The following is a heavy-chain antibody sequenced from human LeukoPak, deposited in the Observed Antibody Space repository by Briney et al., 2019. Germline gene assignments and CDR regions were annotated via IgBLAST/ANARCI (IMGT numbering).Heavy chain of an antibody. CDR3: ARGSSGYSYGAHFDY. D-gene: IGHD5-18*01. V-gene: IGHV4-39*07. CDR2: IYYSGST. J-gene: IGHJ4*02. CDR1: GGSISSSSYY. Sequence: SETLSLTCTVSGGSISSSSYYWGWIRRPPGKGLEWIGSIYYSGSTYYNPSLKSRVTISVDTSKNQFSLKLSSVTAADTAVYYCARGSSGYSYGAHFDYWGQGTLVTVSS.